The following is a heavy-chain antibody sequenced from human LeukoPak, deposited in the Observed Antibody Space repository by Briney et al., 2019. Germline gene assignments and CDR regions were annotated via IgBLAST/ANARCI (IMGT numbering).Heavy chain of an antibody. CDR2: IYYSGST. V-gene: IGHV4-39*01. J-gene: IGHJ5*02. CDR3: ARGPGGQLVYLGFDP. Sequence: NASETLSLTCTVSGGSISSSSYYWGWIRQPPGKGLEWIGSIYYSGSTYYNPSLKSRVTISVDTSKNQFSLKLSSVTAADTAVYYCARGPGGQLVYLGFDPWGQGTLVTVSS. D-gene: IGHD6-13*01. CDR1: GGSISSSSYY.